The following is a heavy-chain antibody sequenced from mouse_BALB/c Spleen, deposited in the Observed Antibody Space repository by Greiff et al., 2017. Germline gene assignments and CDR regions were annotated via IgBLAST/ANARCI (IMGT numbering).Heavy chain of an antibody. CDR3: ARAEYGKRVYYAMDY. D-gene: IGHD2-10*02. CDR1: GYAFSSSW. V-gene: IGHV1-82*01. Sequence: VQLQQSGPELVKPGASVKISCKASGYAFSSSWMNWVKQRPGQGLEWIGRIYPGDGDTNCNGKFKGKATLTADKSSSTAYMQLSSLTSVDSAVYFCARAEYGKRVYYAMDYWGQGTSVTVSS. CDR2: IYPGDGDT. J-gene: IGHJ4*01.